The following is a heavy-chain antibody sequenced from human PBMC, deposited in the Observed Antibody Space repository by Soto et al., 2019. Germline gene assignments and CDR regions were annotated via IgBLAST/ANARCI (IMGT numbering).Heavy chain of an antibody. CDR2: ISGSSSTI. D-gene: IGHD3-3*01. CDR3: ARGMLLDFLFSDWYFDH. V-gene: IGHV3-48*02. J-gene: IGHJ2*01. CDR1: GFTFSPHA. Sequence: EVQLVESGGGLVQPGGSLRLSCAASGFTFSPHAMSWVRQAPGKGLEWIAYISGSSSTIYYADSVKGRFTISRDNARNSLSLQMNSLRDEDTGVYYCARGMLLDFLFSDWYFDHWGRGTLVAVSS.